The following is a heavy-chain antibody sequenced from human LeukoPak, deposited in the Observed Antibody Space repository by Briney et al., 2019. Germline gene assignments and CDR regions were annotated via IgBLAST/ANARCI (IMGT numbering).Heavy chain of an antibody. Sequence: PSQTLSLTCTVSGGSISSGSYYWSWIRQPAGKGLEWIGRIYASVSTNYNPFLKSRVTISVDTSKNQFSLKLSSVTAADTAVYSCAGGYSPAFDPWGQGTLVTVSS. CDR2: IYASVST. J-gene: IGHJ5*02. D-gene: IGHD5-18*01. CDR3: AGGYSPAFDP. V-gene: IGHV4-61*02. CDR1: GGSISSGSYY.